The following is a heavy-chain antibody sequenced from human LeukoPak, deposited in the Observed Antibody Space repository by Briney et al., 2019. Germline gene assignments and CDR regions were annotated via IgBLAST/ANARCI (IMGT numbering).Heavy chain of an antibody. CDR1: GGTFSSYA. Sequence: SVKVSCKASGGTFSSYAISWVRQAPGQGLEWMGGIIPIFGTANYAQKFQGRVTVTADESTSTAYMELSSLRSEDTAVYYCARSYCSSTSCSRSPNWFDPWGQGTLVTVSS. D-gene: IGHD2-2*01. V-gene: IGHV1-69*13. CDR3: ARSYCSSTSCSRSPNWFDP. J-gene: IGHJ5*02. CDR2: IIPIFGTA.